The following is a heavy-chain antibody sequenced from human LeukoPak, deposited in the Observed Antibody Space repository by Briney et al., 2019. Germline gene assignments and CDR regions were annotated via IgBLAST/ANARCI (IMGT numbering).Heavy chain of an antibody. D-gene: IGHD1-26*01. CDR3: ARATKYYYYMDV. Sequence: SETLSLTCTVSGGSISSYYWSWIRQPPGKGLEWIGYIYYSGSTNYNPSLKSRVTISVDTSKNQFFLKLSSVTAADTAVYYCARATKYYYYMDVWGKGTTVTVSS. CDR2: IYYSGST. CDR1: GGSISSYY. V-gene: IGHV4-59*01. J-gene: IGHJ6*03.